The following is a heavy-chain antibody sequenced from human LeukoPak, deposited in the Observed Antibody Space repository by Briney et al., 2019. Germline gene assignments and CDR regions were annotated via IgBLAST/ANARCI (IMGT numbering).Heavy chain of an antibody. CDR2: ISGSGGST. Sequence: GGSLRLSCAASGFTFSSYAMSWVRQAPGKGLEWVSAISGSGGSTYYADSVKGRFTISRDNSKNTLYLQMNSLRAEDTAVYYCAESRSSGLDASDIWGQGTMVTVSS. CDR3: AESRSSGLDASDI. V-gene: IGHV3-23*01. J-gene: IGHJ3*02. D-gene: IGHD3-22*01. CDR1: GFTFSSYA.